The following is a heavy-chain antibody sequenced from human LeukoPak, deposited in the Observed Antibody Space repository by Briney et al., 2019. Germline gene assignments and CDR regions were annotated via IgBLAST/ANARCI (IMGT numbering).Heavy chain of an antibody. D-gene: IGHD3-10*01. CDR1: GYSISSGYY. V-gene: IGHV4-38-2*02. Sequence: NPSETLSLTCTVSGYSISSGYYWTWIRQPPGKELAWIGTISHSGTTYYNPSLKSRVTISVDTSKNQFSLRLTSVTAADTAVYHCARVLGYGSGSCVDYWGQGTLVTVSS. CDR2: ISHSGTT. CDR3: ARVLGYGSGSCVDY. J-gene: IGHJ4*02.